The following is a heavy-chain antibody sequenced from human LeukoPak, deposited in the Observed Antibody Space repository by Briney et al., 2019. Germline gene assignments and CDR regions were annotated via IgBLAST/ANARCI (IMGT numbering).Heavy chain of an antibody. CDR3: ARDPVAMYSSSWYASRFDY. Sequence: ASVKVSCKASGYTFTSYGISWVRQAPGQGLEWMGWISAYNGNTNYAQKLQGRVTMTTDTSTSTAYMELRSLRSDDTAVYYCARDPVAMYSSSWYASRFDYWGQGTLVTVSS. J-gene: IGHJ4*02. CDR1: GYTFTSYG. CDR2: ISAYNGNT. V-gene: IGHV1-18*01. D-gene: IGHD6-13*01.